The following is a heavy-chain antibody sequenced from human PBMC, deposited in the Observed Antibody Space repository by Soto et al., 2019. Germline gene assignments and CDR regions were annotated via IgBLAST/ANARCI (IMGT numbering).Heavy chain of an antibody. CDR3: ARGWATTVVKLDAFDV. J-gene: IGHJ3*01. Sequence: GGSLRLSCAACGFSFSTYSMNCVRQAPGNGLEWVSSISSCSTYKYYADSMKGRFTISRDNTKDSLDLQMNSLRAEDTAVYYCARGWATTVVKLDAFDVCGQGTMVTVSS. CDR2: ISSCSTYK. D-gene: IGHD4-17*01. CDR1: GFSFSTYS. V-gene: IGHV3-21*01.